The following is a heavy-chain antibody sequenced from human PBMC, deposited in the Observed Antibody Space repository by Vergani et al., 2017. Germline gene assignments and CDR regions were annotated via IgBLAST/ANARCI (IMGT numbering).Heavy chain of an antibody. CDR2: IYYSGST. CDR1: GYSISSGYY. Sequence: QVQLQESGPGLVKPSETLSLTCAVSGYSISSGYYWSWIRQPPGKGLEWIGYIYYSGSTYYNPSLKSRVTISVDTSKNQFSLKLSSVTAADTAVYYCASSPSRYCSSTSCYWASESWGQGTLVTVSS. V-gene: IGHV4-30-4*08. J-gene: IGHJ4*02. CDR3: ASSPSRYCSSTSCYWASES. D-gene: IGHD2-2*01.